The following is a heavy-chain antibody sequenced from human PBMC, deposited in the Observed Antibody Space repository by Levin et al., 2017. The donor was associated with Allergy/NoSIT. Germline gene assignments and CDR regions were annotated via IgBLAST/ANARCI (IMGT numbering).Heavy chain of an antibody. D-gene: IGHD3-16*02. Sequence: SETLSLTCAVYGGSFSGYYWSWIRQPPGKGLEWIGEINHSGSTNYNPSLKSRVTISVDTSKNQFSLKLSSVTAADTAVYYCARLYKISDYVWGSYRAATAFDIWGQGTMVTVSS. CDR3: ARLYKISDYVWGSYRAATAFDI. CDR2: INHSGST. V-gene: IGHV4-34*01. J-gene: IGHJ3*02. CDR1: GGSFSGYY.